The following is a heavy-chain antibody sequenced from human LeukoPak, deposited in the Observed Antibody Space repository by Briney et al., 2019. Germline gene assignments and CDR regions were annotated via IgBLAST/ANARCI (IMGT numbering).Heavy chain of an antibody. Sequence: PSETLSLTCAVHGGSFSGYYWSWIRQPPGKGLEWIGEINHSGSTNYNPSLKSRVTISVDTSKNQFSLKLSSVTAADTAVYYCATYSSGWYRFGYWGQGTLVTVSS. D-gene: IGHD6-19*01. V-gene: IGHV4-34*01. J-gene: IGHJ4*02. CDR3: ATYSSGWYRFGY. CDR1: GGSFSGYY. CDR2: INHSGST.